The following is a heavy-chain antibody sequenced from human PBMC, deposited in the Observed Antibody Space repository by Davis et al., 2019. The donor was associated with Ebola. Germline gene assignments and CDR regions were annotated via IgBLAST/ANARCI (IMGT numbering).Heavy chain of an antibody. J-gene: IGHJ4*02. CDR3: ARGLTYYYDSSGYY. CDR2: IDHSGNT. D-gene: IGHD3-22*01. Sequence: ESLKISCAASGFTFSNYAMHWVRQPPGKGLEWIGEIDHSGNTNYNPSLKSRVTISLDTSKNQFSLKLSSVTAADTAVYYCARGLTYYYDSSGYYWGQGTLVTVSS. V-gene: IGHV4-34*01. CDR1: GFTFSNYA.